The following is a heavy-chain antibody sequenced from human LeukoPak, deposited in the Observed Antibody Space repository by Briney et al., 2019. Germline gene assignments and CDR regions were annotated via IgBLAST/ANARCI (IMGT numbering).Heavy chain of an antibody. CDR2: ISGSGGST. V-gene: IGHV3-23*01. J-gene: IGHJ4*02. Sequence: GGSLRLSCAASGFTFSSYAMSWVRQAPGKGLEWVSAISGSGGSTYYADSVKGRFTISRDNAKNSLYLQMNSLRAEDTAVYYCARDQWGSGGWGQGTLVTVSS. CDR1: GFTFSSYA. CDR3: ARDQWGSGG. D-gene: IGHD3-10*01.